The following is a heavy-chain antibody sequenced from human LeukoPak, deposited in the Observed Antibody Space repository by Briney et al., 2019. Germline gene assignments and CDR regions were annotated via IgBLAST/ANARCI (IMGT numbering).Heavy chain of an antibody. CDR3: ARDFAGDRDY. J-gene: IGHJ4*02. CDR1: GFTVSSNY. D-gene: IGHD4-17*01. CDR2: IYSGGST. V-gene: IGHV3-53*01. Sequence: GGSLRLSCAASGFTVSSNYMSWVRQAPGKGLEWVSVIYSGGSTYYADSVKGRFTISRDNAKNTLYLQMNSLRAEDTAVYYCARDFAGDRDYWGQGTLVTVSS.